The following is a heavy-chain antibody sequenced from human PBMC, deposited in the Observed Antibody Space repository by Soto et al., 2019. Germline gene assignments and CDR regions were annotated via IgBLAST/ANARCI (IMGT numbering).Heavy chain of an antibody. CDR2: MNPNSGNT. CDR1: GYTFTSYD. Sequence: ASVKVSCKASGYTFTSYDSNWVRQATGQGLEWMGWMNPNSGNTGYAQKFQGRVTMTRNTSISTAYMELSSLRSEDTAVYYCARVDYDILTGYSHYGMDVWGQGTTVTVSS. V-gene: IGHV1-8*01. CDR3: ARVDYDILTGYSHYGMDV. D-gene: IGHD3-9*01. J-gene: IGHJ6*02.